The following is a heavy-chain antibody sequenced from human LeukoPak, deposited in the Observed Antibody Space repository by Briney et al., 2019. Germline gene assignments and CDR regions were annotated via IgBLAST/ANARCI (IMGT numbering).Heavy chain of an antibody. CDR3: ARGGRGRTGTTPYYYYGMDV. Sequence: SETLSLTCAVYGGSFSGYYWSWIRQPPGKGLEWIGEINHSGSTNYNPSLKSRVTISVDRSKNQFSLKLSSVTAADTAVYYCARGGRGRTGTTPYYYYGMDVWGQGTTVTVSS. CDR2: INHSGST. J-gene: IGHJ6*02. D-gene: IGHD1-1*01. CDR1: GGSFSGYY. V-gene: IGHV4-34*01.